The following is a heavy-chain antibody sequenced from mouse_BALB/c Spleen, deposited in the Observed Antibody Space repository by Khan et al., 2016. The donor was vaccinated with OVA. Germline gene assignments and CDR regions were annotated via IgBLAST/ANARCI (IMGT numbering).Heavy chain of an antibody. CDR3: SRIKKIVATDFDY. D-gene: IGHD1-1*01. Sequence: QVQLQQPGAELVKAGASVKMSCKASGYTFTSYWMHWVKQRLGQGLEWFAETNPTNGRTYYNEKFKSKAKLTVAKSSSTAYMLLSGPTFEDSAVYYCSRIKKIVATDFDYWGQGTTLTVSS. CDR1: GYTFTSYW. CDR2: TNPTNGRT. V-gene: IGHV1S81*02. J-gene: IGHJ2*01.